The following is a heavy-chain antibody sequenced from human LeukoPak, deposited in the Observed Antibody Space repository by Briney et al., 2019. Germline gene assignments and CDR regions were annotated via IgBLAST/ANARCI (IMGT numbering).Heavy chain of an antibody. CDR1: GFTFSSYW. D-gene: IGHD6-13*01. Sequence: GGSLRLSCAASGFTFSSYWMSWVRQAPGEGLEWVANIKQDGSEKYYVDSVKGRFTISRDNAKNSLYLQMNSLRAEDTAVYYCAREWSSSWYRGSPYFDYWGQGTLVTVSS. CDR3: AREWSSSWYRGSPYFDY. J-gene: IGHJ4*02. CDR2: IKQDGSEK. V-gene: IGHV3-7*01.